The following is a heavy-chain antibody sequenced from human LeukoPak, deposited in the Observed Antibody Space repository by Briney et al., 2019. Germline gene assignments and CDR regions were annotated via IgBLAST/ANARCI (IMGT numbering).Heavy chain of an antibody. CDR1: GGSFCGYY. J-gene: IGHJ6*03. Sequence: PSVTLSLTCAGYGGSFCGYYWSWLRQPPGKGLEGIGEINHSGRNNYNTSLKSRGTISVDASTNQFSLKLSSVTSADTAVYYCARTTEAHSWQTRYYSYYMDVWGKGTTVTVSS. CDR2: INHSGRN. CDR3: ARTTEAHSWQTRYYSYYMDV. V-gene: IGHV4-34*01. D-gene: IGHD6-13*01.